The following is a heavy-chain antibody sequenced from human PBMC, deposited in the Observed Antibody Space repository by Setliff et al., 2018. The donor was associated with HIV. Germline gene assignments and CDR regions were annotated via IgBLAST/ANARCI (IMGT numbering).Heavy chain of an antibody. V-gene: IGHV4-38-2*01. CDR3: GRCMSVAVPEY. CDR1: GYSISSGYY. J-gene: IGHJ4*02. CDR2: IYHSGST. D-gene: IGHD2-21*01. Sequence: PSETLSLTCAVSGYSISSGYYWGWIRQPPGKGLEWIGSIYHSGSTYYNPSLKSRATISVDTSKNQFSLKLSSVTAADTAVYYCGRCMSVAVPEYWGQGTLVTVSS.